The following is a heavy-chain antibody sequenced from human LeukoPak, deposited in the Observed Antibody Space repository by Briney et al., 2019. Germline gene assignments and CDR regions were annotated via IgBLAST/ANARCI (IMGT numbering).Heavy chain of an antibody. Sequence: GGSLRLSCAASGFTFSTYEMNWVRQAPGKGLEWLSYISGSGTTTDYADSVKGRFTISRENAKNSLFLQMSSLRAEDTAVYYCVRGVNEDIAMIFGFWGQGTLVTVSS. CDR2: ISGSGTTT. J-gene: IGHJ4*02. CDR1: GFTFSTYE. V-gene: IGHV3-48*03. D-gene: IGHD5-12*01. CDR3: VRGVNEDIAMIFGF.